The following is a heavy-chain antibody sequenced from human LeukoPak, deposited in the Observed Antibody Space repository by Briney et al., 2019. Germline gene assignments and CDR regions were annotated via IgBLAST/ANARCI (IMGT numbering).Heavy chain of an antibody. CDR3: AWSGWDCSSTSCYVGYYFDY. J-gene: IGHJ4*02. D-gene: IGHD2-2*01. CDR1: GFTFSSYS. V-gene: IGHV3-48*02. Sequence: GGSLRLSCAASGFTFSSYSMNWVRQAPGKGLEWVSYISSSSSTIYYADSVKGRFTISRDNAKNSLYLQMNSLRDEDTAVYYCAWSGWDCSSTSCYVGYYFDYWGQGTLVTVSS. CDR2: ISSSSSTI.